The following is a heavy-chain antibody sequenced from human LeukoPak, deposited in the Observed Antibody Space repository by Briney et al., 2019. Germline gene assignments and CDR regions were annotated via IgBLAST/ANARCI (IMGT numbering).Heavy chain of an antibody. CDR2: IYENGGTT. Sequence: PGGSLRLSCVGSGFTFRSHAMSWVRQAPEKGLEFVSGIYENGGTTYYADSVKGRFTISRDNSKNTLYLQMNSLRAEDTAVYYCASLAPTEPVEMATDPWGQGTLVTVSS. CDR3: ASLAPTEPVEMATDP. J-gene: IGHJ5*02. D-gene: IGHD5-24*01. CDR1: GFTFRSHA. V-gene: IGHV3-23*01.